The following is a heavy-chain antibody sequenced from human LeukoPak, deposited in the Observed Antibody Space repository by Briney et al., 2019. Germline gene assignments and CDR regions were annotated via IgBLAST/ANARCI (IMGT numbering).Heavy chain of an antibody. CDR1: GFTFSSYA. CDR2: ISGSGGST. D-gene: IGHD6-25*01. CDR3: AKGQRYFDY. V-gene: IGHV3-23*01. J-gene: IGHJ4*02. Sequence: AGGSLRLSCAASGFTFSSYAMSWVRQAPGKGLEWVSTISGSGGSTDYADSVKGRFTISRDNSKNTLYLQMNSLRAEDTAVYYCAKGQRYFDYWGQGTLVTVSS.